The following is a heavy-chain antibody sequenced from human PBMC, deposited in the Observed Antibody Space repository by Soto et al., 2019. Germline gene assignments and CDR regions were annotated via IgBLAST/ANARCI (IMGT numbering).Heavy chain of an antibody. Sequence: SVKVSCKASGGTFSSYAISWVRQAPGQGLEWMGGIIPIFGTANYAQKFQGRVTITADESTSTAYMELSSLRSEDTAVYYCARDGVQLWSKTRYYFDYWGQGTLVTVSS. CDR3: ARDGVQLWSKTRYYFDY. D-gene: IGHD5-18*01. V-gene: IGHV1-69*13. J-gene: IGHJ4*02. CDR2: IIPIFGTA. CDR1: GGTFSSYA.